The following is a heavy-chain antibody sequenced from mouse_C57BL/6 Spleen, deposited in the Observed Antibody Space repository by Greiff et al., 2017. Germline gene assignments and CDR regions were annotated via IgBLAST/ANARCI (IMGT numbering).Heavy chain of an antibody. D-gene: IGHD2-3*01. Sequence: QVQLQQPGAELVKPGASVKLSCKASGYTFTSYWMHWVKQRPGQGLEWIGMIHPNSGSTNYNEKFKSKATLTVDKSSSTAYMQLSSLTSEDSAVYYCARLGGWLREDYGGQGTTLTVSS. CDR2: IHPNSGST. CDR1: GYTFTSYW. V-gene: IGHV1-64*01. CDR3: ARLGGWLREDY. J-gene: IGHJ2*01.